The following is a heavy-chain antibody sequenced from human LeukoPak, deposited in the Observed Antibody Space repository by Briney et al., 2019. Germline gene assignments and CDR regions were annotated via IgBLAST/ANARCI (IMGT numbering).Heavy chain of an antibody. CDR1: GGSFSGYY. CDR2: INHSGST. Sequence: KTSETLSLTCAVYGGSFSGYYWSWIRQPPGKGLEWIGEINHSGSTNYSPSLKSRVTISADTSKNQFSLNLTSVTAADTAVYHCARRSVGEMATIDYWGQGTLVTVSS. D-gene: IGHD5-24*01. V-gene: IGHV4-34*01. CDR3: ARRSVGEMATIDY. J-gene: IGHJ4*02.